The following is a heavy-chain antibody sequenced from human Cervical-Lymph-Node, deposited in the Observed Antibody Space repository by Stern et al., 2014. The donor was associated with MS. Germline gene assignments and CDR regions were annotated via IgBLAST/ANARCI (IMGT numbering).Heavy chain of an antibody. D-gene: IGHD7-27*01. CDR2: IYYSGST. J-gene: IGHJ2*01. Sequence: QVQLQESVPGLVKPSETLSLTCTVSGGSISSYYWSWIRQPPGKGLEWIGYIYYSGSTNYNPSLKSRVTISVDTSKNQFSLKLSSVTAADTAVYYCARAPETGAYWYFDLWGRGTLVTVSS. V-gene: IGHV4-59*01. CDR1: GGSISSYY. CDR3: ARAPETGAYWYFDL.